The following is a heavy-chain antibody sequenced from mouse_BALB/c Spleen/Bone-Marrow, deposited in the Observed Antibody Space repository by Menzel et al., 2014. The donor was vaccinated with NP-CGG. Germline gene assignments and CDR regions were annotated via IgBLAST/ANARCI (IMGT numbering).Heavy chain of an antibody. D-gene: IGHD1-1*01. CDR2: INPSNGRT. V-gene: IGHV1S81*02. CDR3: ARRYYGSSYLLDY. J-gene: IGHJ2*01. CDR1: GYTFTSYW. Sequence: QVPLKESEAELVKPGASVKLSCKASGYTFTSYWMHWVKQRPGQGLDWIGEINPSNGRTNYNEKFRSKATLTVDKSSSTAYMQHSSLTSEDSAVYYCARRYYGSSYLLDYWCQGTPLTVSS.